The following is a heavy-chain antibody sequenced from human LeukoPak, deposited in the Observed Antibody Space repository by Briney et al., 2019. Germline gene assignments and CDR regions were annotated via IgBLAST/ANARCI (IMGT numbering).Heavy chain of an antibody. Sequence: GGSLRLSCAASGFTFSSYWMSWVRQAPGKGLEWVANIKQDGSEKYYVDSVKGRFTISRDYAKNSLYLQMNSLRAEDTAVYYCARDLDYDSSGYYYFSFWGQGTLVTVSS. J-gene: IGHJ4*02. CDR1: GFTFSSYW. V-gene: IGHV3-7*01. CDR2: IKQDGSEK. CDR3: ARDLDYDSSGYYYFSF. D-gene: IGHD3-22*01.